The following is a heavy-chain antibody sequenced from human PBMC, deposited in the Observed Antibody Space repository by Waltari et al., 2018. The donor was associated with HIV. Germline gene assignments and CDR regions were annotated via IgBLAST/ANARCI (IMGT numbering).Heavy chain of an antibody. Sequence: QLQLQESGPGLVKPSETLSLTCTVSGGSISSSSYYWGWIRQPPGEGLEGIGSIYYSGSTANNAARKSPVSMSVKTSKNQFSLKLSSVTAADTAVYYCARRHPYGDYAAFYYFDYWGQGTLVTVSS. CDR3: ARRHPYGDYAAFYYFDY. CDR1: GGSISSSSYY. CDR2: IYYSGST. D-gene: IGHD4-17*01. V-gene: IGHV4-39*01. J-gene: IGHJ4*02.